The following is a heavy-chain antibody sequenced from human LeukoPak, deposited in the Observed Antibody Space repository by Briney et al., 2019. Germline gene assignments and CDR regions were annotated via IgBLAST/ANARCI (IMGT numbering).Heavy chain of an antibody. D-gene: IGHD3-10*01. CDR1: GGSIGSNSYY. CDR2: IYYSGNT. V-gene: IGHV4-39*01. Sequence: SETLSLTCTVSGGSIGSNSYYWGWIRQPPGKGLEWIGSIYYSGNTNYSPSLRSRVTMSVDPPKNQFSLQLNSVTAADTAVYYCARHLYYGSGSHEYWGQEPWSPSPQ. CDR3: ARHLYYGSGSHEY. J-gene: IGHJ4*01.